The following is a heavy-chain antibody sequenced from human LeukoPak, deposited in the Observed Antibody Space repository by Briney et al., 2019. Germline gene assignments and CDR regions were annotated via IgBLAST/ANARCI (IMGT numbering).Heavy chain of an antibody. J-gene: IGHJ4*02. D-gene: IGHD3-22*01. CDR2: INPNSGGT. V-gene: IGHV1-2*02. CDR1: GYTFTGYY. CDR3: ARGSTPSYYYDTSGHFDY. Sequence: GASVKVPCKASGYTFTGYYMHWVRQAPGQGLEWMGWINPNSGGTNSAQKFQGRVTMTRDTSISTVYMELSSLRSEDTAVYYCARGSTPSYYYDTSGHFDYWGQGTLVTVSS.